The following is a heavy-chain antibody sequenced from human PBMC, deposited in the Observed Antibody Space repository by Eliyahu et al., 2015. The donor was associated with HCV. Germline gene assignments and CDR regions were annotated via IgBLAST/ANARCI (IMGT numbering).Heavy chain of an antibody. Sequence: QVQLVQSGAEVKKPGASVKVSCKASGYTFTSYGISWVXQAPGQGLEWMGWISAYNGNTNYAQKLQGRVTMTTDTSTSTAYMELRSLRSDDTAVYYCARDLKMYSSGWYLESGDYWGQGTLVTVSS. V-gene: IGHV1-18*04. J-gene: IGHJ4*02. CDR1: GYTFTSYG. CDR3: ARDLKMYSSGWYLESGDY. CDR2: ISAYNGNT. D-gene: IGHD6-19*01.